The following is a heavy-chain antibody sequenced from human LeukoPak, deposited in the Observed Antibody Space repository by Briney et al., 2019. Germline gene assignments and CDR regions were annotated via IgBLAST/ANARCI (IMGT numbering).Heavy chain of an antibody. J-gene: IGHJ3*01. V-gene: IGHV4-38-2*02. CDR2: IHHSGSS. Sequence: SETLSLTCSVSGYSISSGYYWGYVRPTPGKGLESIGSIHHSGSSYYNPSLKSRVTIVVDTSKNQLSLNLISVTAADTAVYYCTRAYSSSNAFHVWGQGTMVSVSS. CDR3: TRAYSSSNAFHV. CDR1: GYSISSGYY. D-gene: IGHD6-6*01.